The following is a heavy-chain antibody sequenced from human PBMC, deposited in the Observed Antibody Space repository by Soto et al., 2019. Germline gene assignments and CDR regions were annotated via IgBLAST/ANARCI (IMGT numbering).Heavy chain of an antibody. Sequence: ASVKVSCKASGYTFTNYGIGWVRQAPGQGLEWMGWISAYNGNADFAQNLQDRVTMTADTSTRIAYMELRSLTSDDTAVYYCARVGTYCTGISCFDYWGQGTQVTVSS. CDR2: ISAYNGNA. CDR3: ARVGTYCTGISCFDY. D-gene: IGHD2-8*02. CDR1: GYTFTNYG. V-gene: IGHV1-18*01. J-gene: IGHJ4*02.